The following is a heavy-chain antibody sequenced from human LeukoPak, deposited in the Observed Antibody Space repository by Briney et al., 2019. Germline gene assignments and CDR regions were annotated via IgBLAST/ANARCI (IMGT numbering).Heavy chain of an antibody. CDR1: GGSFSGYY. CDR3: ARVGGRQRDY. J-gene: IGHJ4*02. Sequence: PSETPSLTCAVYGGSFSGYYWSWIRQPPGKGLEWIGEINHSGSTNYNPSLKSRVAISVDTSKNQFSLKLSSVTAADTAVYYCARVGGRQRDYWGQGTLVTVSS. CDR2: INHSGST. V-gene: IGHV4-34*01. D-gene: IGHD6-25*01.